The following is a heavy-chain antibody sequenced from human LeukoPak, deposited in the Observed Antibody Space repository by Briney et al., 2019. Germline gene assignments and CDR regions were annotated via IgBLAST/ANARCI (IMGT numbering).Heavy chain of an antibody. V-gene: IGHV3-30*02. D-gene: IGHD1-14*01. CDR3: AKGALGRTPHYYYYMDV. J-gene: IGHJ6*03. CDR1: GFTFSSYG. Sequence: PGGSLRLSCAASGFTFSSYGMHWVRQAPGKGLEWVAFIRYDGSNKYYADSVKGRFTISRDNSKNTLYLQMNSLRAEDTAVYYCAKGALGRTPHYYYYMDVWGKGTTGNVSS. CDR2: IRYDGSNK.